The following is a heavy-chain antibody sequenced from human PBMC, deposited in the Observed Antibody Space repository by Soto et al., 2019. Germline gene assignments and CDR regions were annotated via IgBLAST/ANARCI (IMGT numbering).Heavy chain of an antibody. CDR2: IYPGDSDT. D-gene: IGHD3-10*01. CDR3: AGGGVRGVITRTRDYYGMDV. V-gene: IGHV5-51*01. CDR1: GNSFTSYW. J-gene: IGHJ6*02. Sequence: EVQLVQSGAEVKRPGGPLKISCKGFGNSFTSYWIGWVRQMPGKGLGWRGIIYPGDSDTRYSQSFQGQATISADKPISTAYLQWSSLKASDTAMYYCAGGGVRGVITRTRDYYGMDVWGQGTTVTVSS.